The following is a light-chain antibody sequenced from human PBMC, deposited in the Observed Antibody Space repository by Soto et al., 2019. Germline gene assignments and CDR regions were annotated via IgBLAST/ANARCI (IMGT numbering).Light chain of an antibody. CDR2: GAS. CDR1: QSVSYS. Sequence: EIVMTQSPATLSVSPGERATLSCRASQSVSYSLAWYQQKPGQAPRLLISGASTRATGIPARFSGSGSGTEFTLSISSLQPEDFAVYYCQQYNNWPRTFGGGTKVDIK. CDR3: QQYNNWPRT. J-gene: IGKJ4*01. V-gene: IGKV3-15*01.